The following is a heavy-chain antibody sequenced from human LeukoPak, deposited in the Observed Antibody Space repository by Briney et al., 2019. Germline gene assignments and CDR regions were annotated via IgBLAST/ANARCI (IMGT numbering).Heavy chain of an antibody. D-gene: IGHD6-13*01. V-gene: IGHV3-7*01. CDR3: ARDRLSSWGETFDP. CDR2: IKQDGSEK. J-gene: IGHJ5*02. Sequence: GGSLRLSCAASGFTFSSYWMSWVRQAPGKGLGWVANIKQDGSEKYYVYSVKGRFTISRDNAKNSLYLQMNSLRAEDTAVYYCARDRLSSWGETFDPWGQGTLVTVSS. CDR1: GFTFSSYW.